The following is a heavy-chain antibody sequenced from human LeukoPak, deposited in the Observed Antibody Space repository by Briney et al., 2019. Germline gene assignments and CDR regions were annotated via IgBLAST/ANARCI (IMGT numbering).Heavy chain of an antibody. CDR1: GFTFSSYW. D-gene: IGHD3-10*01. V-gene: IGHV3-74*01. CDR3: ARDQNYYGSGSQNYYYYYYMDV. CDR2: IKSDGSST. Sequence: PGGSLRLSCAASGFTFSSYWMHWVRQAPGKGLVWVSRIKSDGSSTSYADSVKGRFTISRDNAKNSLYLQMNSLRAEDTAVYYCARDQNYYGSGSQNYYYYYYMDVWGKGTTVTVSS. J-gene: IGHJ6*03.